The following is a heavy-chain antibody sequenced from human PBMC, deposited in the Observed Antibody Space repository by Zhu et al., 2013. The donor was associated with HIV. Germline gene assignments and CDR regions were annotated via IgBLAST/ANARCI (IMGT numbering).Heavy chain of an antibody. D-gene: IGHD6-13*01. J-gene: IGHJ4*02. CDR3: ARGTAAVFFLDY. CDR2: INHSGST. V-gene: IGHV4-34*01. CDR1: GGSFSGYY. Sequence: QVQLQQWGAGLLKPSETLSLTCAVYGGSFSGYYWSWIRQPPGKGLEWIGEINHSGSTNYNPSLKSRVTISVDTSKNQFSLKLSSVTAADTAVYYCARGTAAVFFLDYVGPGNPGPPSPQ.